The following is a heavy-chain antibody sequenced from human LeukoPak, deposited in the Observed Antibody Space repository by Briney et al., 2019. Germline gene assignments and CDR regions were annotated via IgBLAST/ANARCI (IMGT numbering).Heavy chain of an antibody. D-gene: IGHD2-15*01. J-gene: IGHJ4*02. CDR1: GASISTSY. V-gene: IGHV4-59*01. CDR2: IHYSGDI. Sequence: PSETLSLTCTVSGASISTSYWYWIRQPPGKGLEWIGYIHYSGDINYNPSLKSRVTISAYTSKNQLSLKLSSVTAADTAVYYCARVGCSGGSCYPAYWGQGTLVTVSS. CDR3: ARVGCSGGSCYPAY.